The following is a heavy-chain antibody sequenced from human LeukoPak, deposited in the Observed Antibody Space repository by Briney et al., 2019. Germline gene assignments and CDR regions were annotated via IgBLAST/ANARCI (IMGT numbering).Heavy chain of an antibody. D-gene: IGHD3-16*01. CDR1: GFTFDDYG. CDR3: ARDLDYDYVWGSPLY. Sequence: PGGSLRLSCAASGFTFDDYGMSWVRQAPGKGLEWVSGINWNGGSTGYADSVKGRFTISRDNARNSLYLQMNSLRAEDTALYYCARDLDYDYVWGSPLYWGQGTLVTVSS. V-gene: IGHV3-20*04. CDR2: INWNGGST. J-gene: IGHJ4*02.